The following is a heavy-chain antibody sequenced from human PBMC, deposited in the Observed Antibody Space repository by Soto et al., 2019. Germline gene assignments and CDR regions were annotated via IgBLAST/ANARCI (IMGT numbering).Heavy chain of an antibody. CDR2: ISGSGGST. CDR3: ARDQQLADYGDYFHYGMDV. CDR1: GFTFSSYA. V-gene: IGHV3-23*01. D-gene: IGHD4-17*01. Sequence: GGSLRLSCAASGFTFSSYAMSWVRQAPGKGLEWVSAISGSGGSTYYADSVKGRFTISRDNAKNSLYLQMNSLRAEDTAVYYCARDQQLADYGDYFHYGMDVWGQGTTVTVSS. J-gene: IGHJ6*02.